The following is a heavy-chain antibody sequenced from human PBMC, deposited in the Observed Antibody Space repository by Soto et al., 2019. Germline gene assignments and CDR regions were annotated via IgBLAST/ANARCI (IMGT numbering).Heavy chain of an antibody. D-gene: IGHD3-3*01. CDR2: VYHTGRT. CDR3: ATDFAYFDS. J-gene: IGHJ4*02. Sequence: SETLSLTCTVSGGSFKSGSYSWSWIRQPPGKGLEWIGYVYHTGRTSYNPSLKSRVSISMDTSKNQFSLNLDSVTAADTAVYLCATDFAYFDSWGQGTLVTVSS. CDR1: GGSFKSGSYS. V-gene: IGHV4-61*01.